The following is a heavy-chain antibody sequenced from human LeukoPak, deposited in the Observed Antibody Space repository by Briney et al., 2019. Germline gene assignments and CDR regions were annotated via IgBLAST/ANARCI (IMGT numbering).Heavy chain of an antibody. CDR3: ARTPTYCGGDCYYFDP. CDR1: GGSIRSSYYY. J-gene: IGHJ5*02. D-gene: IGHD2-21*02. CDR2: IYDSGST. V-gene: IGHV4-39*01. Sequence: SETLSLTCTVSGGSIRSSYYYWGWIRQPPGKGLEWIGSIYDSGSTYYNPSLKSRVTISVDTSKNQFSLKLNSVTAADTAMYFCARTPTYCGGDCYYFDPWGQGTLVTVSS.